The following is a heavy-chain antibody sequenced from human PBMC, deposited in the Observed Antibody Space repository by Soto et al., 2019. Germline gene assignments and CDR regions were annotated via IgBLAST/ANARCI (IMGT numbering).Heavy chain of an antibody. J-gene: IGHJ2*01. CDR2: ISAYNANT. CDR3: ARDIFRSFDL. V-gene: IGHV1-18*01. CDR1: GYTLTRYG. Sequence: QVHLVQSGAEVKKPGASVKVSCKASGYTLTRYGITWVRQAPGQGLEWMGSISAYNANTNYTQKLQGRLTMTTDTSTSTAYMELRSLTSADTAVYYCARDIFRSFDLWGRGTLISVSS.